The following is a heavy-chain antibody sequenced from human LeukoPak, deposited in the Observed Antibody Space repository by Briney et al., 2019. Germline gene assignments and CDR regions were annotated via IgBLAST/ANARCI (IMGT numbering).Heavy chain of an antibody. CDR2: ISSSSSYI. CDR3: ARARGKAHDAFDI. D-gene: IGHD3-10*01. CDR1: GFTVSSNY. J-gene: IGHJ3*02. Sequence: GGSLRLSCAASGFTVSSNYMSWVRQAPGKGLEWVSSISSSSSYIYYADSVKGRFTISRDNAKNSLYLQMNSLRAEDTAVYYCARARGKAHDAFDIWGQGTMVTVSS. V-gene: IGHV3-21*01.